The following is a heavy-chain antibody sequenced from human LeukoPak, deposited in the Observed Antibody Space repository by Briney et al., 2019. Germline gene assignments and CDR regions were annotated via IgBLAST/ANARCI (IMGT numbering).Heavy chain of an antibody. CDR1: GGSISSGGYS. D-gene: IGHD2-2*01. V-gene: IGHV4-30-2*01. J-gene: IGHJ4*02. Sequence: SGTLSLTCAVSGGSISSGGYSWSWIRQPPGKGLEWIGYIYHSGSTYYNPSLKSRVTISVDRSKNQFSLKLSSVTAADTAVYYCAGLLGYCSSTSCKNPDYWGQGTLVTVSS. CDR2: IYHSGST. CDR3: AGLLGYCSSTSCKNPDY.